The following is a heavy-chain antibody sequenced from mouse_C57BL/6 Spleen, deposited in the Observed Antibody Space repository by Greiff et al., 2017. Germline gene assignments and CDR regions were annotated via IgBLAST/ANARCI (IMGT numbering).Heavy chain of an antibody. Sequence: QVQLQQPGTELVKPGASVQLSCKASGYTFTSYWMHWVKQRPGQGLEWIGNINPSNGGTNYNETLTSKATLTVDQSSSTAYLQLSSLTSEYSAVYDGARRAVYYARDFWGQGTSVTVAS. CDR3: ARRAVYYARDF. CDR1: GYTFTSYW. V-gene: IGHV1-53*01. CDR2: INPSNGGT. J-gene: IGHJ4*01. D-gene: IGHD3-3*01.